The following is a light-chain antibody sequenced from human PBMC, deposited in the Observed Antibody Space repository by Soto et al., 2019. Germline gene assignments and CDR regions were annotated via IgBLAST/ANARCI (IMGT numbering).Light chain of an antibody. J-gene: IGKJ1*01. CDR2: GAS. V-gene: IGKV3-20*01. Sequence: EIVFTQSPGTPSLSPGERATLSSRASQSVTSDYLAWYQQKPGQAPRLLIYGASSRATGIPDRFSGSGSGTDFTLTISRLEPEDFAVYYCQQYGSSPKTFGQGTKVDIK. CDR3: QQYGSSPKT. CDR1: QSVTSDY.